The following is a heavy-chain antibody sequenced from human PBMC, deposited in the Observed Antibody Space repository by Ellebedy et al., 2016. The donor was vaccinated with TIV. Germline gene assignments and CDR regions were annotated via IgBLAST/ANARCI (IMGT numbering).Heavy chain of an antibody. CDR3: ARDLAPLVVTATDF. Sequence: GESLKISXEVSGITFSIYAMHWVRQAPGKGLEWVALISYDGTHIFYGDSVKGRFTISRDNSKNTLYLQMNSLTTEDTAVYFCARDLAPLVVTATDFWGQGTLVTVSS. D-gene: IGHD2-21*02. J-gene: IGHJ4*02. CDR2: ISYDGTHI. V-gene: IGHV3-30*03. CDR1: GITFSIYA.